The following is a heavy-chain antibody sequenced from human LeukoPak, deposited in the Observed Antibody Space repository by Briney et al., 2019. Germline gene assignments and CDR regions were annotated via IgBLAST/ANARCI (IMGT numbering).Heavy chain of an antibody. CDR1: ADSINTYY. CDR3: ARDLYGYDPFDY. D-gene: IGHD5-12*01. Sequence: SETLSPTCTVSADSINTYYWSWIRQPAGKGLEWIGRIYTSGSTNYNPSLKSRVSMSVDTSKNQFSLKLTSVTAADTAVYYCARDLYGYDPFDYWGQGTLVTVSS. J-gene: IGHJ4*02. CDR2: IYTSGST. V-gene: IGHV4-4*07.